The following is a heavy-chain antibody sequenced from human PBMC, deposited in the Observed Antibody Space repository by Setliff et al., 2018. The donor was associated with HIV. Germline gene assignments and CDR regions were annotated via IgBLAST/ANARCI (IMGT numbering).Heavy chain of an antibody. J-gene: IGHJ6*03. CDR3: VRLTADRTNYYYYMDV. Sequence: ASVKVSCKASGYTFTSYDINWVRQATGQGLEWMGWTNPNSGNTGYAQKFRGRVTMTTDISTNTAYMEVRSLSFDDTAVYYCVRLTADRTNYYYYMDVWGKGTTVTVSS. D-gene: IGHD2-8*01. V-gene: IGHV1-8*01. CDR1: GYTFTSYD. CDR2: TNPNSGNT.